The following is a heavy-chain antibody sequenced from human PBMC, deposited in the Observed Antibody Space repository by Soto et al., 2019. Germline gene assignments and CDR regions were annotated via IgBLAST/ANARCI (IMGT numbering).Heavy chain of an antibody. CDR2: INAGNGNT. Sequence: GASVKVSCKASGYTFTSYAMHWVRQAPGQRLEWMGWINAGNGNTKYSQKCQGRVTITRDTSASTAYMELSSLRSEDTAVYYCVRGVVVVVDINGPDAFDIWGQGTMVTVSS. CDR3: VRGVVVVVDINGPDAFDI. V-gene: IGHV1-3*01. J-gene: IGHJ3*02. D-gene: IGHD2-15*01. CDR1: GYTFTSYA.